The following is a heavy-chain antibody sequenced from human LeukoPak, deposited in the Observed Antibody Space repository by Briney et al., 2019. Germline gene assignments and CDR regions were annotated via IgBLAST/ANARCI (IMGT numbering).Heavy chain of an antibody. V-gene: IGHV4-34*01. D-gene: IGHD2-21*02. CDR3: ARYRSGGDWSYWFDP. CDR1: GGSFSGYY. CDR2: INHSGST. J-gene: IGHJ5*02. Sequence: SETLSPTCAVYGGSFSGYYWSWIRQPPGKGLEWIGEINHSGSTNYNPSLKSRVTISVDTSKNQFSLKLSSVTAADTAVYYCARYRSGGDWSYWFDPWGQGTLVTVSS.